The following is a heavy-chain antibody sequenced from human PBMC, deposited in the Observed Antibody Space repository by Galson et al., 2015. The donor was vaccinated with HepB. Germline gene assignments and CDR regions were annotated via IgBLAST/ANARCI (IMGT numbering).Heavy chain of an antibody. Sequence: SLRLSCAASGFTFSSYGMHWVRQAPGKGLEWVAVISYDGSEKYYGDSMKGRFTISRDNSKNTLYLQMNSLRIEDTAVYYCAKERSGSWYGWFDPWGQGTLVTVSS. D-gene: IGHD6-13*01. CDR1: GFTFSSYG. CDR3: AKERSGSWYGWFDP. J-gene: IGHJ5*02. CDR2: ISYDGSEK. V-gene: IGHV3-30*18.